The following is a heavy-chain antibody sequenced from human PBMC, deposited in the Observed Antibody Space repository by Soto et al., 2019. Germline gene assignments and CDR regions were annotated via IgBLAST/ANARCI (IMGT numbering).Heavy chain of an antibody. CDR3: AHRVLRTVFGLVTTTAIYFDF. D-gene: IGHD3-3*01. CDR2: IYWDDDK. J-gene: IGHJ4*02. CDR1: GFSLTTSGVG. Sequence: QITLNESGPTQVKPRQTLTLTCTFSGFSLTTSGVGVGWIRQSPGKAPEWLALIYWDDDKRYSPSLKSRLTITKDTSQKQVVLTMVDLDPADTATYYCAHRVLRTVFGLVTTTAIYFDFWGQGTPVAVSS. V-gene: IGHV2-5*02.